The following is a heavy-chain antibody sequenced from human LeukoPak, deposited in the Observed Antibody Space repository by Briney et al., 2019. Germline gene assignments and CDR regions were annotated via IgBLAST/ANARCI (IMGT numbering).Heavy chain of an antibody. CDR3: ARTNYDSSGYYPKTYYYYGMDV. V-gene: IGHV2-70*01. CDR2: IDWDVDK. D-gene: IGHD3-22*01. CDR1: GFSLSTSGMC. J-gene: IGHJ6*02. Sequence: SGPTLVNPTQTLTLTCTFSGFSLSTSGMCVSWIRQPPGKALEWLALIDWDVDKYYSTSLKTRLTISKDTSKNQVVLTMTNMDPVDTATYYCARTNYDSSGYYPKTYYYYGMDVWGQGTTVTVSS.